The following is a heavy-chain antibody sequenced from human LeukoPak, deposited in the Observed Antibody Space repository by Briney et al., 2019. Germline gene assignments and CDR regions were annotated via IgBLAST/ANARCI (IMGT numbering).Heavy chain of an antibody. D-gene: IGHD6-19*01. CDR2: MNPNSGNT. CDR1: GYTFTSYD. Sequence: VAPVKVSCKASGYTFTSYDINWVRQATGQGLEWMGWMNPNSGNTGYAQKFQGRVTMTRNTSITTAYMELSSLRSEDTAVDYCARVATAVAGTDFDYWGQGTLVTVSS. V-gene: IGHV1-8*01. J-gene: IGHJ4*02. CDR3: ARVATAVAGTDFDY.